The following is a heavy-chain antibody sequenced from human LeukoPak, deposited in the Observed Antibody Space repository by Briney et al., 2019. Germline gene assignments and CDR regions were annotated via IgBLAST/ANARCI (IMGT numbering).Heavy chain of an antibody. CDR1: GFTFSSYW. V-gene: IGHV3-74*01. D-gene: IGHD3-22*01. CDR2: INSDGSST. CDR3: ARDETTMIVADY. J-gene: IGHJ4*02. Sequence: GGSLRLSCAASGFTFSSYWMHWVRQAPGKGLVWVSRINSDGSSTSYADSVKGRFTISRDNAKNSLYLQMNSLRAEDTAVYYCARDETTMIVADYWGQGTLVTVSS.